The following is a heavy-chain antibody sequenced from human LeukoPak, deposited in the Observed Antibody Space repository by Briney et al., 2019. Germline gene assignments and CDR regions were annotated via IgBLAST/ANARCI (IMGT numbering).Heavy chain of an antibody. CDR2: ISASGGTT. J-gene: IGHJ4*02. D-gene: IGHD1-1*01. CDR1: GFPFTNYA. CDR3: ARDKGLEWPADY. V-gene: IGHV3-23*01. Sequence: GGSLRLSCAASGFPFTNYAIEWVRQAPGKGLEWVSGISASGGTTHYADSVKGRFTISRDNAKNILHLQLNSLRLDDTAVYYCARDKGLEWPADYWGQGILVAVSS.